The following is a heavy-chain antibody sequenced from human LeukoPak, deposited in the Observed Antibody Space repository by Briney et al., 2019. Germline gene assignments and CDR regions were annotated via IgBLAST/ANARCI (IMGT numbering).Heavy chain of an antibody. CDR2: INSDGSIT. D-gene: IGHD6-6*01. Sequence: PGGSLRLSCAASGFTFSSYWMHWVRQAPGKGLVWVSLINSDGSITTYADSVKGRFTISRDNAKNTLYLQMNSLRAEDTAVYYCTRVGIREYYFDYWGQGTLVAVSS. J-gene: IGHJ4*02. CDR1: GFTFSSYW. V-gene: IGHV3-74*01. CDR3: TRVGIREYYFDY.